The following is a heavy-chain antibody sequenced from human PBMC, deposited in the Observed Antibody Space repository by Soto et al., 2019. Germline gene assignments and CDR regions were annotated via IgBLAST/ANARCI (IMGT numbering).Heavy chain of an antibody. Sequence: QITLKESGPTLVKPTQTLTLTCTFSGFSLSTHGVGVGWVRQPAGKALEWLALIYWDDDKRYSASLNSRLTITKDPSKTPLVLTMTNMDPADTATYYCAHAMLYCTGGSCSTWFDSWGQGTLVTVSS. CDR2: IYWDDDK. D-gene: IGHD2-15*01. CDR3: AHAMLYCTGGSCSTWFDS. J-gene: IGHJ5*01. CDR1: GFSLSTHGVG. V-gene: IGHV2-5*02.